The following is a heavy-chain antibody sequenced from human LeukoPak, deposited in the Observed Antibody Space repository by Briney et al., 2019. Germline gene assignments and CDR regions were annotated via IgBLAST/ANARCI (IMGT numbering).Heavy chain of an antibody. V-gene: IGHV1-46*01. CDR2: INPSGGST. Sequence: GASVTVSCKASGYTFTIYYMHWERQGPGQGLEWMGIINPSGGSTSYAQKFQGRVTMTRDTSTSTVYMDLRSLRPEDTAVYVCARRYYESSGYYFGYWGQRALVTVAS. CDR1: GYTFTIYY. CDR3: ARRYYESSGYYFGY. J-gene: IGHJ4*02. D-gene: IGHD3-22*01.